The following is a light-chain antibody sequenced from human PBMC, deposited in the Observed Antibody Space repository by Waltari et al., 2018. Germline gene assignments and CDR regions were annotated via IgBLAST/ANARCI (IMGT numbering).Light chain of an antibody. CDR3: QQYNSWPPWT. Sequence: VVLTQSPDTLSVSPGDRATLSCRASQSVDYNLAWYQQRPGQAPRLLISGASDRATGIPDRFSCSGSETDFTLTIASLQPDDFGVYYCQQYNSWPPWTFGQGTNVEIK. V-gene: IGKV3-15*01. J-gene: IGKJ1*01. CDR2: GAS. CDR1: QSVDYN.